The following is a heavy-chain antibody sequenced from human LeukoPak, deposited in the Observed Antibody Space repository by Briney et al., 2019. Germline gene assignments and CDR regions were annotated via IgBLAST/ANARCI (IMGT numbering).Heavy chain of an antibody. D-gene: IGHD4-23*01. CDR1: GGTFSSYA. J-gene: IGHJ3*02. V-gene: IGHV1-69*13. CDR2: IIPIFGTA. CDR3: ARDRWEPYDAFDI. Sequence: ASVKVSCKASGGTFSSYAISWVRQAPGQGLEWMGGIIPIFGTANYAQKFQGRVTNTADESTSTAYMELSSLRSEDTAVYSCARDRWEPYDAFDIWGQGTMVTVSS.